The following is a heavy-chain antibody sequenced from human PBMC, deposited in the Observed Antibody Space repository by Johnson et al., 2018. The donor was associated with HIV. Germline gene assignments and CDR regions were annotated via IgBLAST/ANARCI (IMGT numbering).Heavy chain of an antibody. D-gene: IGHD5-24*01. Sequence: QLVESGGGLIQPGGSLRLSCAASGFIVSSNYMSWVRQAPGKGLEWVSVVYSGGITFYAYSVKGRFTISRDKFKNTLYLQMNSLTAEYTALYYCASSRDGYKGDNAFDIWGQGTMVTVSS. CDR3: ASSRDGYKGDNAFDI. CDR1: GFIVSSNY. V-gene: IGHV3-53*01. J-gene: IGHJ3*02. CDR2: VYSGGIT.